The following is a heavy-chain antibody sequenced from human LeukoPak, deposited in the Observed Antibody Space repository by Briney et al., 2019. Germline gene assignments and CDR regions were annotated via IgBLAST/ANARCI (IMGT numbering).Heavy chain of an antibody. CDR2: INTNTGNP. V-gene: IGHV7-4-1*02. CDR1: GYTFTSYY. D-gene: IGHD2-2*01. CDR3: ARATRTSRAYYYYYMDV. Sequence: GASVKVSCKASGYTFTSYYMHWVRQAPGQGLEWMGWINTNTGNPTYAQGFTGRFVFSLDTSVSTAYLQISSLKAEDTAVYYCARATRTSRAYYYYYMDVWGKGTTVTVSS. J-gene: IGHJ6*03.